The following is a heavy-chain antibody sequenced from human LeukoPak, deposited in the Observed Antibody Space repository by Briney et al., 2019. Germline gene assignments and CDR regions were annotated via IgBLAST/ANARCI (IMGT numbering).Heavy chain of an antibody. CDR1: GFIVSNNF. V-gene: IGHV3-53*01. J-gene: IGHJ4*02. CDR2: IYTGGST. D-gene: IGHD1-26*01. CDR3: ARVNPSGSPYSFDY. Sequence: PGGSLRLSCAASGFIVSNNFMSWVRQAPGKGLEWVSVIYTGGSTYYADSVKGRFTISRDNSKNTLYLQMNSLRAEDTAVYYCARVNPSGSPYSFDYWGQGTLVTVSS.